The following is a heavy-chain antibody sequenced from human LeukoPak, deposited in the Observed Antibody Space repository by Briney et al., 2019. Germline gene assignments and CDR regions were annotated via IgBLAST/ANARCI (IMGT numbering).Heavy chain of an antibody. CDR1: GLIFGSYG. CDR2: IRFDGTNK. D-gene: IGHD5-12*01. J-gene: IGHJ4*02. CDR3: AKDWAVLGTMVPN. Sequence: GGSRRLSCAASGLIFGSYGMHWVRQAPGKGLEWVAFIRFDGTNKYYAESVKGRFTISRDNSKNTLYLQMNSLRPEDTAVYYCAKDWAVLGTMVPNWGQGTVVTVSS. V-gene: IGHV3-30*02.